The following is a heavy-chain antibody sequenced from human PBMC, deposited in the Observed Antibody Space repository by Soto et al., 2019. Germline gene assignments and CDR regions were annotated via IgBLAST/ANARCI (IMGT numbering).Heavy chain of an antibody. V-gene: IGHV3-9*01. CDR1: GFTFDDYA. CDR3: ATIYYDFWSGYYTDPNFDY. CDR2: ISWNSGSI. Sequence: GGSLRLSCAASGFTFDDYAMHWVRQAPGKGLEWVSGISWNSGSIGYADSVKGRFTISRDNAKNSLYLQMNSLRAEDTALYYCATIYYDFWSGYYTDPNFDYWGQGTLVTLSS. D-gene: IGHD3-3*01. J-gene: IGHJ4*02.